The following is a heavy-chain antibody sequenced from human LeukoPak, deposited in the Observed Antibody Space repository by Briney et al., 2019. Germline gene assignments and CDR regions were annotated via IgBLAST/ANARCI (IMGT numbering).Heavy chain of an antibody. CDR2: INHSGST. Sequence: PSETLSLTCTVSGGSISSYYWSWIRHPPGKGPEWIGEINHSGSTNYNPSLKSRVTISVDTSKNQFSLKLSSVTAADTAVYYCARILYALGYYYYYMDVWGKGTTVTISS. J-gene: IGHJ6*03. CDR1: GGSISSYY. D-gene: IGHD7-27*01. CDR3: ARILYALGYYYYYMDV. V-gene: IGHV4-34*01.